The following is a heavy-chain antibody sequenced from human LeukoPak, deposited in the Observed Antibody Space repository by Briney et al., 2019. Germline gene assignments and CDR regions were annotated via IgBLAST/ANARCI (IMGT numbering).Heavy chain of an antibody. CDR2: IYYSGST. V-gene: IGHV4-59*01. CDR1: GGSMSSYY. J-gene: IGHJ4*02. D-gene: IGHD4-17*01. Sequence: SETLSLTCTVAGGSMSSYYWSWVRQPAGKGLGWIGYIYYSGSTNYNPSLKSRVTISVDTSKNQFSLKLSSVTAADTAVYYCARSYGDYLDYWGQGTLVTVSS. CDR3: ARSYGDYLDY.